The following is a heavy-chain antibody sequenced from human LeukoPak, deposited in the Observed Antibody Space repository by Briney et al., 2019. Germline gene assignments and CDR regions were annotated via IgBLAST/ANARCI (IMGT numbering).Heavy chain of an antibody. CDR1: GYTFTSYY. CDR3: ARARTYDSSGYYSDY. D-gene: IGHD3-22*01. Sequence: GASVNVSCKASGYTFTSYYMHWVRQAPGQGLEWMGIINPSGGSTSYAQKFQGRVTMTRDTSTSTVYMELSSLRSEDTAVYYCARARTYDSSGYYSDYWGQGTLVTVSS. CDR2: INPSGGST. V-gene: IGHV1-46*01. J-gene: IGHJ4*02.